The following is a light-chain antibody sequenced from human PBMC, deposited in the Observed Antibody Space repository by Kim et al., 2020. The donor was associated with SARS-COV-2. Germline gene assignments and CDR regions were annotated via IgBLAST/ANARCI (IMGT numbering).Light chain of an antibody. CDR2: QDS. CDR3: QAWDTSTGGV. CDR1: TLGNKY. Sequence: VPPGQKASIPCSGDTLGNKYACWYQQKPGQSPVLVIYQDSKRPSGIPEWFSGSNSGNTATLTISGTQAMDEADYYCQAWDTSTGGVFGGGTKLTVL. V-gene: IGLV3-1*01. J-gene: IGLJ2*01.